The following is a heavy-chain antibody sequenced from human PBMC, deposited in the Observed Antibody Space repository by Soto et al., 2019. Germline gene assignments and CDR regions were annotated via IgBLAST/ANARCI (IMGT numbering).Heavy chain of an antibody. Sequence: GGSLRLSCTASGFTFSTYNMNWVRQAPGKGLEWVSSINSPSSYIYYADSVKGRFTISRDNAKNSLFLQMSSLRAEDSAVYYCARMGGSDDYYYYYGMDVWGQGTAVTVSS. CDR1: GFTFSTYN. V-gene: IGHV3-21*01. CDR2: INSPSSYI. J-gene: IGHJ6*02. CDR3: ARMGGSDDYYYYYGMDV. D-gene: IGHD1-26*01.